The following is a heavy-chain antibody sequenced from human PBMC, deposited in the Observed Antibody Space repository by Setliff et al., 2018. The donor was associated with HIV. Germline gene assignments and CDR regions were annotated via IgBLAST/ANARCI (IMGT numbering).Heavy chain of an antibody. CDR3: ARTPSRGGFDY. D-gene: IGHD3-16*01. CDR2: IYYSGST. J-gene: IGHJ4*02. V-gene: IGHV4-59*01. CDR1: GGSLSSYY. Sequence: SETLSLTCFVSGGSLSSYYWSWIRQPPGKGLEWIAYIYYSGSTNYNPSLKSRVTISLDRSKNQFSLKLSSVTAADTAVYYCARTPSRGGFDYWGQGTLVT.